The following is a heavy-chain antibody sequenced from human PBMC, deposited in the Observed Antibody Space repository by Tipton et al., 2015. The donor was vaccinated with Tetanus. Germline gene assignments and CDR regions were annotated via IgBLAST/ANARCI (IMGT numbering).Heavy chain of an antibody. D-gene: IGHD1-14*01. J-gene: IGHJ2*01. CDR3: AKDLSPNLGFDL. CDR1: GFTFSTYA. Sequence: SLRLSRAASGFTFSTYALSWVRQPPGKGLEWVSSITSGGNIPYYADSVRGRFTISRDNSKNTLYLHMDSLRAEDAAVYYCAKDLSPNLGFDLWGRGTLVTVSS. V-gene: IGHV3-23*01. CDR2: ITSGGNIP.